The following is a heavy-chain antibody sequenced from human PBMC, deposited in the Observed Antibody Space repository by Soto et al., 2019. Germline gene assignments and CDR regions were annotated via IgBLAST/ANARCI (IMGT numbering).Heavy chain of an antibody. CDR1: GFTFSSYS. CDR3: ARWAARSYYYYYGMDV. J-gene: IGHJ6*02. CDR2: ISSSSSTI. Sequence: EVQLVESGGGLVKPGGSLRLSCAASGFTFSSYSMNWVRQAPGKGLEWVSYISSSSSTIYYADSVKGRFTISRDNAKNSLYLQMNSLRDEDTAVYYCARWAARSYYYYYGMDVWGQGTTVTVSS. V-gene: IGHV3-48*02. D-gene: IGHD6-6*01.